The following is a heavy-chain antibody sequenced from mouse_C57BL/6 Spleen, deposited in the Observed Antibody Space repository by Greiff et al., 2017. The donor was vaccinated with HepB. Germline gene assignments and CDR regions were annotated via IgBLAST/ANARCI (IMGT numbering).Heavy chain of an antibody. V-gene: IGHV2-9*01. J-gene: IGHJ4*01. CDR3: ATRYYGSSLYAMDY. CDR1: GFSLTSYG. CDR2: IWGGGST. D-gene: IGHD1-1*01. Sequence: VQLQQSGPGLVAPSQRLSITCTVSGFSLTSYGVDWVRQPPGKGLEWLGVIWGGGSTNYNSALMSRLSISKDNSKSQVFLKMNSLQTDDTAMYYCATRYYGSSLYAMDYWGQGTSVTVSS.